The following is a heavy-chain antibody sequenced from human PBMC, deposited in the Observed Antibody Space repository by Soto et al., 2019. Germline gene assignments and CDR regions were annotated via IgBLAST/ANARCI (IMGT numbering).Heavy chain of an antibody. Sequence: SGPTLVNPTQTLTLTCTFSGFSLSTSGVGVGWIRQPPGKALEWLALIWWDDDKRYSPSLTNRITITKDTSKSQVVLRMTNVDPADTATYFCAHSPEVTIYFDFWGQGIPVTVSS. V-gene: IGHV2-5*02. D-gene: IGHD2-21*02. J-gene: IGHJ4*02. CDR1: GFSLSTSGVG. CDR3: AHSPEVTIYFDF. CDR2: IWWDDDK.